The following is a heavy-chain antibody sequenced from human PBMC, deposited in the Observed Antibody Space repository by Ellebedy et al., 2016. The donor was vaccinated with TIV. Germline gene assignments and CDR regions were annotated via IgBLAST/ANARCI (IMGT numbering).Heavy chain of an antibody. CDR1: GFTFSSYA. D-gene: IGHD5-18*01. V-gene: IGHV3-30-3*01. CDR2: ISYDGSNK. Sequence: GGSLRLXCAASGFTFSSYAMHWVRQAPGKGLEWVAVISYDGSNKYYADSVKGRFTISRDNSKNTLYLQMNSLRAEDTAVYYCASTAMGKYYFDYWGQGTLVTVSS. CDR3: ASTAMGKYYFDY. J-gene: IGHJ4*02.